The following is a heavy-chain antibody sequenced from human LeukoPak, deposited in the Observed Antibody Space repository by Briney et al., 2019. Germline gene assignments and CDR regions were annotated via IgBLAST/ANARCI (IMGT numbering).Heavy chain of an antibody. V-gene: IGHV4-30-2*01. Sequence: SEPLSLPCTVSGGSISSGGYYWSWIRQPPGKGLEWIGYIYHSGSTYYNPSLKSRVTISVDRSKNQFSLKLSSVTAADTAVYYCARGPPMDVWGKGTTVTVSS. CDR1: GGSISSGGYY. CDR3: ARGPPMDV. CDR2: IYHSGST. J-gene: IGHJ6*03.